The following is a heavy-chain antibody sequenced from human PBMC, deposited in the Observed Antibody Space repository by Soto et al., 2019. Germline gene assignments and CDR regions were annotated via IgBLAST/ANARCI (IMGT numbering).Heavy chain of an antibody. D-gene: IGHD3-16*02. J-gene: IGHJ6*02. Sequence: PSETLSLTCAVYGGSFSGYYWSWIRQHPGKGLEWIGYIYYSGSTYYNPSLKSRVTISVDTSKNQFSLKLSSVTAADTAVYYCARDRGDYVWGSYRYRDYYYGMDVWGQGTTVTVSS. CDR1: GGSFSGYY. CDR3: ARDRGDYVWGSYRYRDYYYGMDV. V-gene: IGHV4-31*11. CDR2: IYYSGST.